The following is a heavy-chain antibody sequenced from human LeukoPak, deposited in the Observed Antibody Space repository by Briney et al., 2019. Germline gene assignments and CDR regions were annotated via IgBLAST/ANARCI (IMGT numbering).Heavy chain of an antibody. CDR1: GGSISSSVYY. CDR2: IYTSGST. Sequence: SEPLSLTCTVSGGSISSSVYYWGWIRQPPGKGLEWIGRIYTSGSTNYNPSLKSRVTMSVDTSKNQFSLKLSSVTAADTAVYYCARDHFYYYDSSGYYRLDYYYYYMDVWGKGTTVTISS. CDR3: ARDHFYYYDSSGYYRLDYYYYYMDV. D-gene: IGHD3-22*01. V-gene: IGHV4-39*07. J-gene: IGHJ6*03.